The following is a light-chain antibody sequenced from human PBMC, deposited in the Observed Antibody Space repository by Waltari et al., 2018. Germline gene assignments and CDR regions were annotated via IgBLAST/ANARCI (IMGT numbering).Light chain of an antibody. CDR1: SGHSSNV. CDR2: VNSDGSH. CDR3: QTGGHGTWV. Sequence: LTCTLSSGHSSNVIVWHQQQPEKGPRYLMRVNSDGSHSKGDEIPDRFSGSSSGAERYLTISSLQSEDEADYYCQTGGHGTWVSGGGTKLTVL. V-gene: IGLV4-69*01. J-gene: IGLJ3*02.